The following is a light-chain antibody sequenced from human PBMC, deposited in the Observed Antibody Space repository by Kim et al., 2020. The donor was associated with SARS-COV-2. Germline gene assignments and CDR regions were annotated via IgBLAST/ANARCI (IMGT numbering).Light chain of an antibody. CDR3: GTWDSRLSAWV. CDR2: DSN. Sequence: GQKVTSPCSGSGSKIGNNYVSWYQQLPGTGPERLIYDSNKRPSGIPDRFSGSKSGTSATLGITGLQTGAEADYYCGTWDSRLSAWVFGGGTQLTVL. V-gene: IGLV1-51*01. J-gene: IGLJ3*02. CDR1: GSKIGNNY.